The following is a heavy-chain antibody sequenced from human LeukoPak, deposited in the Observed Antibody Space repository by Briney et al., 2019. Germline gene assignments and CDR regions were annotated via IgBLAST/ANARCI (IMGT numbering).Heavy chain of an antibody. CDR1: GFTFSSYA. V-gene: IGHV3-23*01. Sequence: GGSLRLSCAASGFTFSSYAMSWVRQAPGKGLEWVSAISGSGGSTYYADSVKGRFTISRDNSKNTLYLQMNSLRAEDTAVYYCAKDTYYGQTLGYFDYWGQGTLVTVSS. CDR2: ISGSGGST. J-gene: IGHJ4*02. CDR3: AKDTYYGQTLGYFDY. D-gene: IGHD3-10*01.